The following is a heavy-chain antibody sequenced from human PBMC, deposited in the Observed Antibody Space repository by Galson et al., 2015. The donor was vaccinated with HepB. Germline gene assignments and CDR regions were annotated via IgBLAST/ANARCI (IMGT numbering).Heavy chain of an antibody. CDR2: ICSGGNP. D-gene: IGHD6-19*01. CDR1: GFTVLSTY. V-gene: IGHV3-66*01. J-gene: IGHJ4*02. Sequence: SLRLSCADSGFTVLSTYMSWVRQAPGKGLGWVSVICSGGNPYYADSVKGRFTISRDNSKNTLYLQMNSLRAEDTAVYYCASRKGGQYSSGWYATDYWGQGTLFTVSP. CDR3: ASRKGGQYSSGWYATDY.